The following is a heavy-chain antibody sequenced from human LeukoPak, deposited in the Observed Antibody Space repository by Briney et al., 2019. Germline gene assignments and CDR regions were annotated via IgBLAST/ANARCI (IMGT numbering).Heavy chain of an antibody. V-gene: IGHV3-30*02. CDR2: IRSDGSDK. Sequence: PGGSLRLSCAASGFRFSSHGMHWVRQAPGKGLEWVAFIRSDGSDKYYADSVKGRITFSRDNSKSTLGLQMNSLRVEHTAVYFCVRDFNWGFDYWGQGTLVTVSS. CDR3: VRDFNWGFDY. CDR1: GFRFSSHG. D-gene: IGHD7-27*01. J-gene: IGHJ4*02.